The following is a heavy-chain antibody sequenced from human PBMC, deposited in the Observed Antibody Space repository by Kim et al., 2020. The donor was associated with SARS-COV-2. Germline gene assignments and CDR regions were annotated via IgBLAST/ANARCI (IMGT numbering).Heavy chain of an antibody. Sequence: ASVKVSCKASGYTFTSYDINWVRQATGQGLEWMGWMNLNSGNTGYAQKFQGRVTMTRNTSISTAYMELSSLRSEDTAVYYCERIPKIAAAGNYCYYGINVWDQKSTVTFSS. CDR2: MNLNSGNT. J-gene: IGHJ6*02. D-gene: IGHD6-13*01. V-gene: IGHV1-8*02. CDR3: ERIPKIAAAGNYCYYGINV. CDR1: GYTFTSYD.